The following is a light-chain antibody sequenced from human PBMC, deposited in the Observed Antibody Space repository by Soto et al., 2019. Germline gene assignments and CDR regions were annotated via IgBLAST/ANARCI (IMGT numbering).Light chain of an antibody. CDR2: TAS. CDR1: QTISTH. V-gene: IGKV1-39*01. CDR3: EQSHIVPRT. J-gene: IGKJ1*01. Sequence: DIQMTQSPSSLSASVGDRVTISCRTSQTISTHLNWYQQKTGRAHQLLIYTASTMQSGVPSRFNGSGSGTEFTLTINSLQPEDFATYYCEQSHIVPRTFGQGTKV.